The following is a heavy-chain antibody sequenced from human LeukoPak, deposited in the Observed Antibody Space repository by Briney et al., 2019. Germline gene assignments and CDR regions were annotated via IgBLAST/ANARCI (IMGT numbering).Heavy chain of an antibody. CDR3: ARGVEPLAANTLAY. J-gene: IGHJ4*02. CDR2: LYSDGNT. Sequence: GGSLRLSCAASGFTVITNDMTWVRQAPGRGIEWVSVLYSDGNTKYADSVQGRFTISRDNSKNTLYLEMNSLSPDDTAVYYCARGVEPLAANTLAYWGQGTLVTVSS. D-gene: IGHD1-14*01. CDR1: GFTVITND. V-gene: IGHV3-53*01.